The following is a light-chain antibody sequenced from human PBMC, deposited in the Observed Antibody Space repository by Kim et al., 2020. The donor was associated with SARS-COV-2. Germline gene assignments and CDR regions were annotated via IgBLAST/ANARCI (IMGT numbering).Light chain of an antibody. V-gene: IGKV3-20*01. CDR1: QSVSSSY. CDR3: QQYDGSPPPWT. J-gene: IGKJ1*01. CDR2: GAS. Sequence: ETVLTQSPGTLSLSPGERATLSCRASQSVSSSYLAWYQQKPGQAPRLLIYGASSRATGIPDRFSGSGSGTDFTLTISRLEPEDFAVYYCQQYDGSPPPWTFGQGTKVDIK.